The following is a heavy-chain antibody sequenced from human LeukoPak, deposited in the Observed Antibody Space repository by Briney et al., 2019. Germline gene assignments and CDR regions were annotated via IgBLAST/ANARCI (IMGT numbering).Heavy chain of an antibody. CDR2: IYPGDSDT. Sequence: GESLKISCKGSGYSFTSYWIGWVRQMPGKGLEWMGIIYPGDSDTRYSPSFQGQVTISADKSISTAYLQWSSLKASDTAMYYCAGGPYQPLDMGYYGMDVWGQGTTVTVSS. CDR1: GYSFTSYW. CDR3: AGGPYQPLDMGYYGMDV. J-gene: IGHJ6*02. D-gene: IGHD2-2*01. V-gene: IGHV5-51*01.